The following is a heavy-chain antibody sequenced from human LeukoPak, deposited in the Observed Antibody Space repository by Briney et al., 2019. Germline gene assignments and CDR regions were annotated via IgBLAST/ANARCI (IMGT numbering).Heavy chain of an antibody. CDR2: IYYSGST. D-gene: IGHD6-13*01. J-gene: IGHJ1*01. CDR3: ARSYSSSWYGDFQH. CDR1: GGSISSYY. Sequence: SETLSLTCTVSGGSISSYYWSWIRQPPGKGLEWIGYIYYSGSTNYNPSLKSRVTISLDTSKSQFSLKLSSVTAADTAVYYCARSYSSSWYGDFQHWGQGTLVTVSS. V-gene: IGHV4-59*01.